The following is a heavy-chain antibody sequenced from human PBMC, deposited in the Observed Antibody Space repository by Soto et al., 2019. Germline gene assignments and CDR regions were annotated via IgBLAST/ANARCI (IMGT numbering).Heavy chain of an antibody. V-gene: IGHV1-18*01. CDR2: ISPYNGNT. J-gene: IGHJ5*02. D-gene: IGHD6-13*01. CDR1: GYTFTSYG. Sequence: QVQLVQSGAEVKKPGASVKVSCKASGYTFTSYGISWVRQAPGQGLEWMGWISPYNGNTNYAQKLQGRVTMTPDTSTSTAYVELRSLRSDDTAVYYCARDEAAHTFDPWGQGILVTVSS. CDR3: ARDEAAHTFDP.